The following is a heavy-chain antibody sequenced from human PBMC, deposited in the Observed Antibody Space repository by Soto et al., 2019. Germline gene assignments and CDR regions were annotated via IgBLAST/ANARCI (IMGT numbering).Heavy chain of an antibody. CDR2: IRSRANNYAT. V-gene: IGHV3-73*02. CDR1: GFLFSGSA. D-gene: IGHD5-12*01. J-gene: IGHJ6*02. Sequence: EVQLVESGGGLVQPGGSLKLYCEASGFLFSGSAIPWVRQASGKGLEWVGRIRSRANNYATSSGESVKGRFKFSRDDSKNTAYLQMNSLKTEDTATYYCSRGQVAPIGDYYDHGMDVWGQGTTVTVSS. CDR3: SRGQVAPIGDYYDHGMDV.